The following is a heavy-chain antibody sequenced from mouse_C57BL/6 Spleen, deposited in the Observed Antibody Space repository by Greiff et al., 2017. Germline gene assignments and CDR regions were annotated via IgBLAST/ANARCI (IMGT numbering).Heavy chain of an antibody. J-gene: IGHJ2*01. CDR2: IYPGDGDT. CDR1: GYAFSSYW. D-gene: IGHD3-2*02. V-gene: IGHV1-80*01. CDR3: ASDSSGYVDY. Sequence: LVESGAELVKPGASVKISCKASGYAFSSYWMNWVKQRPGKGLEWIGQIYPGDGDTNYNGKFKGKATLTADKSSSTAYMQLSSLTSEDSAVYFCASDSSGYVDYWGQGTTLTVSS.